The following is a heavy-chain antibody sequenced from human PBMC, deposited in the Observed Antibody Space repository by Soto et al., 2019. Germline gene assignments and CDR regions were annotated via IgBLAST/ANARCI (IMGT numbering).Heavy chain of an antibody. Sequence: QITLKESGPTLVKPTQTLTLTCTFSGFSLSTRGVGVGWIRQPPGKALEWLTLIYWDDDKRYSPSLKSRLPITKDTTKHPGVLTLPNMDPVETAPCDCARLDTAVDLIIGPWGQGTLVTVSS. CDR2: IYWDDDK. CDR1: GFSLSTRGVG. D-gene: IGHD5-18*01. V-gene: IGHV2-5*02. J-gene: IGHJ5*02. CDR3: ARLDTAVDLIIGP.